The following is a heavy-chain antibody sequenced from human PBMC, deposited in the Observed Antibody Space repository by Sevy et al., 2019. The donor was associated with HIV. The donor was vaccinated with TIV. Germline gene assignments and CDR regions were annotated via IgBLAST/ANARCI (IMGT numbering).Heavy chain of an antibody. Sequence: ASVKVSCKASGYSFTTYAITWVRQAPGQGLEWMGWISHFHGNTNYAQKLQGRVSMTTDTSTSTAYMELTSLRSDDTAVYYCARVFGGRLYNGRFDPWGQGTLVTVSS. J-gene: IGHJ5*02. V-gene: IGHV1-18*01. CDR1: GYSFTTYA. CDR2: ISHFHGNT. CDR3: ARVFGGRLYNGRFDP. D-gene: IGHD3-16*01.